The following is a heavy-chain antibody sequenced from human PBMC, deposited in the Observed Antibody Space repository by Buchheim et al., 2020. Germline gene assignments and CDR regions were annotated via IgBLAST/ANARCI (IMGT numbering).Heavy chain of an antibody. CDR1: GFTFSNYA. D-gene: IGHD2-2*03. CDR2: ISDST. Sequence: EVQLMESGGGLVQPGGSLRLSCAASGFTFSNYAMSWVRQAPGKGLEWVLAISDSTYYADSVKGRFTISRDNSKNTLYLQMNSLRAEDTAIYYCANLPPRGYCSDTSCDYWGQGTL. V-gene: IGHV3-23*01. J-gene: IGHJ4*02. CDR3: ANLPPRGYCSDTSCDY.